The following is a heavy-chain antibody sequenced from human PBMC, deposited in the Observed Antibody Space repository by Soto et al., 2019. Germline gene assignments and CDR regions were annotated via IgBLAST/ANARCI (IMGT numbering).Heavy chain of an antibody. V-gene: IGHV5-51*01. CDR1: GYRFTSYW. D-gene: IGHD4-17*01. Sequence: EVQLVQSGAEVKNPGESLKISCKGSGYRFTSYWIGWVRQMPAKGLEWMGIIHPGDSNTRYSPSFQGQVNISADKSITTAFLQWSSLKASDTAMYYCARHMGDDYGDYVVDSWGQGTLVTISS. J-gene: IGHJ5*01. CDR3: ARHMGDDYGDYVVDS. CDR2: IHPGDSNT.